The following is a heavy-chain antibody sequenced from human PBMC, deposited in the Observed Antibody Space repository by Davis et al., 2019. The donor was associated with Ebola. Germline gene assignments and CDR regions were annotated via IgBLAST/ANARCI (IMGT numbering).Heavy chain of an antibody. CDR3: AGTIVVVPQYYYYGMDV. V-gene: IGHV4-59*01. CDR1: GGSISSYY. J-gene: IGHJ6*02. CDR2: IYYSGST. D-gene: IGHD2-2*01. Sequence: PSETLSLTCTVSGGSISSYYWSWIRQPPGKGLEWIGYIYYSGSTNYNPSLKSRVTISVDTSKNQFSLKLSSVTAADTAVYYCAGTIVVVPQYYYYGMDVWGQGTTVTVSS.